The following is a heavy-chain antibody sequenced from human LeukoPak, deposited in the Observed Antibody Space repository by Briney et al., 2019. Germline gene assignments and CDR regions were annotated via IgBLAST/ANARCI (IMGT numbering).Heavy chain of an antibody. CDR1: GFTFSSYA. CDR3: ARDPPPNWNYSHYYYYMDV. V-gene: IGHV3-30*01. J-gene: IGHJ6*03. D-gene: IGHD1-7*01. Sequence: PGGSLRLSCAASGFTFSSYAMHWVRQAPGKGLEWVAVISYDGSNKYYSDSVKGRFTISRDNSNNTLYLQMNSLRAEDTAVYYCARDPPPNWNYSHYYYYMDVWGKGTTVTVSS. CDR2: ISYDGSNK.